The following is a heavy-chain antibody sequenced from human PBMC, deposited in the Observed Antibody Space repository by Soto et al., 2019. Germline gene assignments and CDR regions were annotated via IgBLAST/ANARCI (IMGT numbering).Heavy chain of an antibody. V-gene: IGHV3-23*01. CDR3: AKDTPPYGEDEYNWFDP. CDR2: ISGSGGST. Sequence: GGSLRLSCAASGFTFSSYAMSWVRQAPGKGLEWVSAISGSGGSTYYADSVKGRFTISRDNSKNTLYLQMNSLRAEDTAVYYCAKDTPPYGEDEYNWFDPWGQGTLVTVSS. D-gene: IGHD4-17*01. J-gene: IGHJ5*02. CDR1: GFTFSSYA.